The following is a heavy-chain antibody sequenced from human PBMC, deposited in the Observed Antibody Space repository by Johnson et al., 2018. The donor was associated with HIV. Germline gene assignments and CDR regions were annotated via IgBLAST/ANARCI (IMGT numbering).Heavy chain of an antibody. V-gene: IGHV3-30-3*01. D-gene: IGHD2-21*01. CDR1: GFTFSSYA. J-gene: IGHJ3*02. CDR2: ISYDGSNK. Sequence: QVQLVESGGGVVQPGRSLRLSCAASGFTFSSYAMHWVRQAPGKGLEWVAVISYDGSNKYYADSVKGRFTISRYNSKNTLYLQMNSLRAEDAAVYYCAKDVAFRDDAFDIWGQGTMVTVSS. CDR3: AKDVAFRDDAFDI.